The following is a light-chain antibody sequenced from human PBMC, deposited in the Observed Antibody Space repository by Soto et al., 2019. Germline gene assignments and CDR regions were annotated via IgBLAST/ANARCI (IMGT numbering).Light chain of an antibody. CDR1: QSVSSN. CDR2: DSS. J-gene: IGKJ4*01. V-gene: IGKV3-15*01. Sequence: EIGMTQSPSTLSVSPGETATLSCRASQSVSSNVAWYQQKPGQAPRLLIYDSSTRATGIPARFSGSGSGTDFTLTISSLQSADFAVYYCQQYHSWPPLTFGGGTKVDIK. CDR3: QQYHSWPPLT.